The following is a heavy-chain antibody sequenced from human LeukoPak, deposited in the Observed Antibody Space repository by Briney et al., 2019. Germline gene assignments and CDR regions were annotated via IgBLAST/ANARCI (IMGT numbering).Heavy chain of an antibody. D-gene: IGHD6-13*01. CDR3: ARDLGSSSWYSGY. CDR2: IKQDGSEK. V-gene: IGHV3-7*01. J-gene: IGHJ4*02. CDR1: GFTLSSYW. Sequence: GGSLRLSCAASGFTLSSYWMSWVRQAPGKGLEWVANIKQDGSEKNYVDSVKGRFTISRDNAKNSLYLQMNSLSAEDTAVYYCARDLGSSSWYSGYWGQGALVTVSS.